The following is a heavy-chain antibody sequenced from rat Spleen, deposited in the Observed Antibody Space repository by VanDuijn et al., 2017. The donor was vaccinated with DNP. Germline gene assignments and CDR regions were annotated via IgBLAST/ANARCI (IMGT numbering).Heavy chain of an antibody. CDR3: ARHVLPLRVWDY. CDR1: GFTFSDYY. CDR2: ISYDGGMT. D-gene: IGHD1-4*01. V-gene: IGHV5-22*01. Sequence: EVQLVESGGGLVQPGRSLKLSCAASGFTFSDYYMAWVRQAPTKGLEWVAYISYDGGMTYYGDSVKGRFTISRDDGESTLYLQMNSLRSEDMATYYCARHVLPLRVWDYWGQGVMVTVSS. J-gene: IGHJ2*01.